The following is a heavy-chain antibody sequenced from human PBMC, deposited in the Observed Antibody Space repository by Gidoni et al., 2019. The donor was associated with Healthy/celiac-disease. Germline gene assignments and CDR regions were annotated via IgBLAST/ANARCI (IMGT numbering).Heavy chain of an antibody. CDR3: TTPYYYDTSGYYPDY. V-gene: IGHV3-15*01. D-gene: IGHD3-22*01. CDR1: GFTVSNAW. J-gene: IGHJ4*02. Sequence: EVQLVESGGGLVKPGGSLRLSCAASGFTVSNAWMNWVRQAPGKGLEWVGRIKSKTDGGTTDYAAPVKGRFTISRDDSKNTLYLQMNSLKPEDTAVYYCTTPYYYDTSGYYPDYWGQGTLVTVSS. CDR2: IKSKTDGGTT.